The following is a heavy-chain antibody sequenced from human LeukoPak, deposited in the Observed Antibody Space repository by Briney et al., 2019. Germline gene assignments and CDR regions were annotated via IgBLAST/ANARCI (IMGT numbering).Heavy chain of an antibody. CDR1: GYTFTSYG. V-gene: IGHV1-18*01. Sequence: ASVKVSCKASGYTFTSYGISWVRQAPGQGLEWMGWISAYNGNTNYAQKLQGRVTMTTDTSTSTAYMELRSLRAEDTALYYCAKDIFKRDTAMATGFDYWGQGTLVTVSS. D-gene: IGHD5-18*01. J-gene: IGHJ4*02. CDR2: ISAYNGNT. CDR3: AKDIFKRDTAMATGFDY.